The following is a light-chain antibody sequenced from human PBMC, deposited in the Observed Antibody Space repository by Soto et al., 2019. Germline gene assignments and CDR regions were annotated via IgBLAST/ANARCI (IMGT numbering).Light chain of an antibody. CDR2: GNS. V-gene: IGLV1-40*01. Sequence: QSVLTQPPSVSGAPGQRVTISCTGSSSNIGAGYDVHWYQQLPGTAPKLLIYGNSNRTSGVPDRFSGSKSGPAASLALTGLHAEDEADYDCQSYDSSLSGVVFGGGTKLTVL. J-gene: IGLJ2*01. CDR3: QSYDSSLSGVV. CDR1: SSNIGAGYD.